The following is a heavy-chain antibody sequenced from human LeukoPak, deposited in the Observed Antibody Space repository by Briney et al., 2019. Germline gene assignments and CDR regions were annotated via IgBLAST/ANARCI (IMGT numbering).Heavy chain of an antibody. CDR3: AKRGYSSSWTYVEY. CDR1: GFTFDDYA. Sequence: GGSLRLTCAASGFTFDDYAMHWVRQTPGKGLEWVSGISWNSGSIGYADSVKGRFTISRDNAKNSLYLQMNSLKTEDMALYYCAKRGYSSSWTYVEYWGQGTLVTVSS. J-gene: IGHJ4*02. CDR2: ISWNSGSI. D-gene: IGHD6-13*01. V-gene: IGHV3-9*03.